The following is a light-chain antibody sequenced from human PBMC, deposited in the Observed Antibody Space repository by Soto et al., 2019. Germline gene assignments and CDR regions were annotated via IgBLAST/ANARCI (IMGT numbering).Light chain of an antibody. CDR2: GAS. V-gene: IGKV3-20*01. CDR3: QQYGSSSWT. Sequence: ENVLTQSPGTLSLSPGERATLSCRASQSVSSSYLAWYQQQPGQAPRLLIYGASSRATGIPDRFSGSGSGTDFTLTISRLEPEDFAVYYCQQYGSSSWTFGQGTKVEIK. J-gene: IGKJ1*01. CDR1: QSVSSSY.